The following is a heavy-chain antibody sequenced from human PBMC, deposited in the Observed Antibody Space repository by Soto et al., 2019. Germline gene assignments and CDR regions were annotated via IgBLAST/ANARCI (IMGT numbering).Heavy chain of an antibody. CDR2: TYYRSKWFN. J-gene: IGHJ4*02. V-gene: IGHV6-1*01. CDR1: ADGVSGNSGA. Sequence: SETLSLTCAMSADGVSGNSGAWNWIMQSPSRGLEWLGRTYYRSKWFNDYALSVKSRISINPDTSKNQFSLQLNSVTPEDTAVYYCARVRSSGWHVDYWGQATLVTVTS. CDR3: ARVRSSGWHVDY. D-gene: IGHD6-19*01.